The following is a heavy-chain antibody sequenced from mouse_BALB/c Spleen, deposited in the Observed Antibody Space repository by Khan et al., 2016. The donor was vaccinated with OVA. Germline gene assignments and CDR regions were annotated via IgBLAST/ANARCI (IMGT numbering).Heavy chain of an antibody. Sequence: VELVESGGGIVQPGGSLKLSCAASRFTFSSYGMSSVHQTPGKRLEWVATIDSNGGSTDYPDSVKGRFTFSGDNAKKALYHQMRSLKAEDTARYYCARSAIWGQGTTLTVSS. CDR2: IDSNGGST. D-gene: IGHD2-12*01. CDR1: RFTFSSYG. V-gene: IGHV5-6-3*01. CDR3: ARSAI. J-gene: IGHJ2*01.